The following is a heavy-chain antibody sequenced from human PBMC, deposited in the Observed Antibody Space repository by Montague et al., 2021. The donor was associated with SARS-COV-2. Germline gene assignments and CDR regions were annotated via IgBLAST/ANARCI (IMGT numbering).Heavy chain of an antibody. CDR2: IYTSGST. CDR1: GGSISSGSYY. Sequence: TLSLTCTVSGGSISSGSYYWSWIRQPAGKGLEWIGRIYTSGSTNYNPSLKSRVTISVDTSKNQFSLKLSSVTAADTAVYYCARVGVGTMVRGVIPAYYYYGTDVWGQGTTVTVSS. J-gene: IGHJ6*02. D-gene: IGHD3-10*01. V-gene: IGHV4-61*02. CDR3: ARVGVGTMVRGVIPAYYYYGTDV.